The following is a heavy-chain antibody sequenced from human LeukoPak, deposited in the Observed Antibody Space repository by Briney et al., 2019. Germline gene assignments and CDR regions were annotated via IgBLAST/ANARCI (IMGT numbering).Heavy chain of an antibody. Sequence: SETLSLTCSVSGGSISSDHWNWIRQPPGKGLEWIGCIYYSGTTYYNPSLKSRVTISVDMSKSQFSLRLTSVTAADTAVYYCARKNDCDIWGQGTLVTVSS. CDR3: ARKNDCDI. J-gene: IGHJ3*02. CDR2: IYYSGTT. D-gene: IGHD2-21*02. CDR1: GGSISSDH. V-gene: IGHV4-59*01.